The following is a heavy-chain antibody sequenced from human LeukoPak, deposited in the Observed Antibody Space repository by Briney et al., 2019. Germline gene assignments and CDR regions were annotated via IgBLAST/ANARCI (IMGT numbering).Heavy chain of an antibody. CDR2: IYSGGST. D-gene: IGHD3-22*01. V-gene: IGHV3-53*01. CDR3: ARVFPTQYYYDSSGYLDY. Sequence: GGSLRLSCAASGSTVSSNYMSWVRQAPGKGLEWVSVIYSGGSTYYADSVKGRFTISRDNSKNTLYLQMNSLRAEDTAVYYCARVFPTQYYYDSSGYLDYWGQGTLVTVSS. J-gene: IGHJ4*02. CDR1: GSTVSSNY.